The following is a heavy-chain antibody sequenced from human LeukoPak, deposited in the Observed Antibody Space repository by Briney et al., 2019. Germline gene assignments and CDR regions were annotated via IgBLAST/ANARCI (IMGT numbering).Heavy chain of an antibody. CDR3: ARHYYDSSGYLH. J-gene: IGHJ4*02. Sequence: SETLSLTCTVSGGSVSRGSYYWSWIRQPAGKGLEWIGRIYTSGSTNYNPSLKSRVTISVDTSKNQFSLKLSSVTAADTAVYYCARHYYDSSGYLHWGQGTLVTVSS. CDR2: IYTSGST. V-gene: IGHV4-61*02. CDR1: GGSVSRGSYY. D-gene: IGHD3-22*01.